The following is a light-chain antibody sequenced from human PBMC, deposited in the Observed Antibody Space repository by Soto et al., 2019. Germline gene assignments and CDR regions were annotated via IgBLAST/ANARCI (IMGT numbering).Light chain of an antibody. V-gene: IGLV2-14*01. J-gene: IGLJ1*01. CDR1: SSDIGTFNY. Sequence: QSMLTQPAAVSGSPGQSIAISCTGTSSDIGTFNYVSWYQQHPGKAPKLMIHEVSNRPSGVSDRFSGSKSGNTASLTISGLQADDEADYYCSSHTPYTTRVFGTGTKVTVL. CDR2: EVS. CDR3: SSHTPYTTRV.